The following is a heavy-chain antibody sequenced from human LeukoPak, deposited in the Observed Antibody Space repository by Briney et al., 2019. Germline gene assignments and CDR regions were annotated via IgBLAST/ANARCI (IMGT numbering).Heavy chain of an antibody. Sequence: GGSLRLSCAASGFTFPSYAMSWVRQAPGKGLEWVSGISGSGGSTYYADSVKGRFTISRDNSKNTLYLQMDSLRAEDTAVYYCAKGRFEYYFDYWGQGTLVTVSS. V-gene: IGHV3-23*01. D-gene: IGHD3-16*01. CDR1: GFTFPSYA. CDR2: ISGSGGST. CDR3: AKGRFEYYFDY. J-gene: IGHJ4*02.